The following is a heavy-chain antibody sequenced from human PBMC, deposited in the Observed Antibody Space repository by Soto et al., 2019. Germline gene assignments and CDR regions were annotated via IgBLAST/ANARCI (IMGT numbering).Heavy chain of an antibody. J-gene: IGHJ6*04. CDR2: IIPIFGTA. Sequence: QVQLVQSGAEVKKPGSSVKVSCKAPGGTFSSYAISWVRQAPGQGLEWMGGIIPIFGTAKYAQKFQGRVTITADESTSTGYMELSSLKSEDTAVYYFARSQGGSSSLDIYYYYYYGMDVWGGGTTVTVSS. CDR1: GGTFSSYA. CDR3: ARSQGGSSSLDIYYYYYYGMDV. V-gene: IGHV1-69*01. D-gene: IGHD2-15*01.